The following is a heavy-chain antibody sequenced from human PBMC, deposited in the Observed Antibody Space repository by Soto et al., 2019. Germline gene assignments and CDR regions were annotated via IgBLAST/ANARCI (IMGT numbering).Heavy chain of an antibody. CDR3: AKGDNLGPKTGYAFDP. CDR1: GDSVSSNTAS. V-gene: IGHV6-1*01. D-gene: IGHD5-12*01. CDR2: TYFRSKWYN. Sequence: SQTLSLTCAISGDSVSSNTASWNWIRQSPSRGLEWLGRTYFRSKWYNDYAVSVKSRIIINPDTSNNQFSLQLNSVAPEDTAVYFCAKGDNLGPKTGYAFDPWGQGIMVTVSS. J-gene: IGHJ5*02.